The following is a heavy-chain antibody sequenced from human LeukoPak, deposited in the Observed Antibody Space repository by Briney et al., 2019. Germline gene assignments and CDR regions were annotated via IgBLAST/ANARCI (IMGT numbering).Heavy chain of an antibody. CDR3: ARGEYYDFWSGYEKYYFDY. Sequence: PGGSLRLSCAASGFTFSSYAMSWVRQAPGKGLEWVANIKQDGSEKYYVDSVKGRFTISRDNAKNSLYLQMNSLRAEDTAVYYCARGEYYDFWSGYEKYYFDYWGQGTMVTVSS. CDR1: GFTFSSYA. CDR2: IKQDGSEK. J-gene: IGHJ4*03. D-gene: IGHD3-3*01. V-gene: IGHV3-7*01.